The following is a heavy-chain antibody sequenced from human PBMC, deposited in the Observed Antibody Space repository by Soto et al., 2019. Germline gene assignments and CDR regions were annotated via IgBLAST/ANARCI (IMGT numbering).Heavy chain of an antibody. D-gene: IGHD4-17*01. V-gene: IGHV4-39*01. J-gene: IGHJ4*02. CDR2: IYYSGST. CDR3: ARHAMVTTGLCFDY. Sequence: SETLSLTCTVSGGSISSSSYYWGWIRQPPGKGLEWIGSIYYSGSTYYNPSLKSRVTISVDTSKNQFSLKLSSVTAAETAVYYCARHAMVTTGLCFDYWGQGTLVTVSS. CDR1: GGSISSSSYY.